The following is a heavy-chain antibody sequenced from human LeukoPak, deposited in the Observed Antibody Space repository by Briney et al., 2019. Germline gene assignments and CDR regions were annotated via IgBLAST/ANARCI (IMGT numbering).Heavy chain of an antibody. CDR3: ARRSAGGWRYFDF. J-gene: IGHJ4*02. CDR1: GGTFSSYA. Sequence: SVKVSCKASGGTFSSYAISWVRQAPGQGLEWMGGIIPIFGTANYAQKFQGRVTITAEESTSTAYMELSSLRSEDTAVYYCARRSAGGWRYFDFWGQGTLVIVSS. CDR2: IIPIFGTA. D-gene: IGHD6-19*01. V-gene: IGHV1-69*13.